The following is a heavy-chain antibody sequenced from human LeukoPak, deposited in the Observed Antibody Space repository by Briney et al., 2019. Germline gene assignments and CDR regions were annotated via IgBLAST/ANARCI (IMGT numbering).Heavy chain of an antibody. CDR1: GFTFNSYG. CDR3: AKDIERGFDYTNSLDY. D-gene: IGHD4-11*01. V-gene: IGHV3-33*06. CDR2: IWSDGTEK. J-gene: IGHJ4*02. Sequence: GSLRLSCAASGFTFNSYGMHWVRQAPGKGLEWVAVIWSDGTEKYYADSVKGRFAISRDDSNKMVYLQMNSLRVEDTAVYYCAKDIERGFDYTNSLDYWGQGTLVTVSS.